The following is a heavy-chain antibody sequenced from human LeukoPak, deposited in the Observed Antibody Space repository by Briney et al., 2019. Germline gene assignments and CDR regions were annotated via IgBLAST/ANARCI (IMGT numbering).Heavy chain of an antibody. D-gene: IGHD3-3*01. V-gene: IGHV1-18*01. CDR2: ISAYNGNT. J-gene: IGHJ5*02. Sequence: GASVKVSCKASGYTFTSYGISWVRQAPGQGLEWMGWISAYNGNTNYAQKLQGRVTMTTDTSTSTAYMELRSLGSDDTAVYYCARDPYYDSWSGYTSSWFDPWGQGTLVTVSS. CDR3: ARDPYYDSWSGYTSSWFDP. CDR1: GYTFTSYG.